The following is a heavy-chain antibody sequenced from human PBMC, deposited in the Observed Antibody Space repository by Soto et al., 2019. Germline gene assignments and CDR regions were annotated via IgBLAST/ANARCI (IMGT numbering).Heavy chain of an antibody. Sequence: PSETLSLTCTVSGGSISSYYWSWIRQPPGKGLEWIGYIYYSGSTNYNPSLKSRVTISVDTSKNQFSLKLSSATAADTAVYYCARGGGYYGMDDWGQGTTVTVSS. V-gene: IGHV4-59*01. CDR2: IYYSGST. D-gene: IGHD3-16*01. J-gene: IGHJ6*02. CDR1: GGSISSYY. CDR3: ARGGGYYGMDD.